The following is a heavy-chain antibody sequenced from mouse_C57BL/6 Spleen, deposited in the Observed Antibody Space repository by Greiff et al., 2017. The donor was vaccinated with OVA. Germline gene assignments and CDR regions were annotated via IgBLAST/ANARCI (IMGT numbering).Heavy chain of an antibody. CDR1: GFSLTSYG. CDR2: IWSGGST. V-gene: IGHV2-2*01. J-gene: IGHJ2*01. Sequence: QVQLQQSGPGLVQPSQSLSITCTVSGFSLTSYGVHWVRQSPGKGLEWLGVIWSGGSTDYNAAFISRLSISKDNSKSQVFFKMNSLQADDTAIYYCARIKLGYYFDYWGQGTTLTVSS. CDR3: ARIKLGYYFDY. D-gene: IGHD4-1*01.